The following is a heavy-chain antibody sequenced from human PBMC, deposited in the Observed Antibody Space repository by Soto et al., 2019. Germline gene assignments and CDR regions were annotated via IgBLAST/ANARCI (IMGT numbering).Heavy chain of an antibody. J-gene: IGHJ4*02. CDR2: ISAYNGNT. Sequence: GASVKVSCKASGYTFTSYGISWVRQAPGQGLEWMGWISAYNGNTNYAQKLQGRVTMTTDTSTSTAYMELRSLRSDDTAVYYCARDQRYSGSYHPPDYWGQGTLVTVSS. V-gene: IGHV1-18*01. D-gene: IGHD1-26*01. CDR3: ARDQRYSGSYHPPDY. CDR1: GYTFTSYG.